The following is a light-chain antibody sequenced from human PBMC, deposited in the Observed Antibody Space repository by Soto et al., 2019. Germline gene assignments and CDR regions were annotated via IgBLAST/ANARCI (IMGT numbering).Light chain of an antibody. V-gene: IGLV1-44*01. J-gene: IGLJ1*01. CDR1: SSNIGSNT. CDR3: ATWDDSLNGYV. CDR2: TNN. Sequence: QSVLTQPPSASGTPRQRVTISCSGSSSNIGSNTVNWYQQFPGTAPKLLIYTNNQRPSGVPDRLSGSKSGTSASLAISGLQSEDEADYYCATWDDSLNGYVFGAGTKVTVL.